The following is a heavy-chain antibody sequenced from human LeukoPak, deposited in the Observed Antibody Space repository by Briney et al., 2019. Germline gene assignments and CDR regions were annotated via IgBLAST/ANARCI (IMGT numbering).Heavy chain of an antibody. J-gene: IGHJ4*02. V-gene: IGHV1-24*01. D-gene: IGHD3-22*01. CDR3: ATVSSFDSNFYSYF. Sequence: GASVKVSCKVSGYTLTQLVIHWVRQAAGEGREWVGGFDPENGEMIYAQKFQGRVTMSEDTSTDTAYMDLSSLRSEDTAIYYCATVSSFDSNFYSYFWGQGTLVTVSS. CDR1: GYTLTQLV. CDR2: FDPENGEM.